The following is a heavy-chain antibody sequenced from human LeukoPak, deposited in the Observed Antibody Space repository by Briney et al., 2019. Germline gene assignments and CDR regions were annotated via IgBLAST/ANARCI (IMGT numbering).Heavy chain of an antibody. V-gene: IGHV3-20*04. CDR2: INWNGGST. CDR1: GFTFDDYG. Sequence: GGSLRLSCAASGFTFDDYGMSWVRQAPGKGLEWVSGINWNGGSTGYADSVKGRFTISRDNSKNTLYLQMNSLRAEDTAVYYCARLSSYGLLDYWGQGTLVTVSS. J-gene: IGHJ4*02. D-gene: IGHD5-18*01. CDR3: ARLSSYGLLDY.